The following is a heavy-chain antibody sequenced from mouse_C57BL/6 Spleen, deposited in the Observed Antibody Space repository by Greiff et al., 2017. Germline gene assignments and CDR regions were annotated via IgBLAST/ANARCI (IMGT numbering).Heavy chain of an antibody. CDR1: GYTFTDYN. J-gene: IGHJ2*01. V-gene: IGHV1-18*01. Sequence: EVQLQQSGPELVKPGASVKIPCKASGYTFTDYNMDWVKQSHGKSLEWIGDINPNNGGTIYNQKFKGKATLTVDKSSSTAYMELRSLTSEDTAVYYCARRGANWDAGYYFDYWGQGTTLTVSS. CDR3: ARRGANWDAGYYFDY. CDR2: INPNNGGT. D-gene: IGHD4-1*01.